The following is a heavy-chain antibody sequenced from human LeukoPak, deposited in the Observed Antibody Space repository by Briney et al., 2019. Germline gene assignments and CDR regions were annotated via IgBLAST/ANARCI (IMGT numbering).Heavy chain of an antibody. CDR3: ARSSDVYYYYYYMDV. Sequence: SETLSLTCTVSGYSISSGYYWSWIRQPPGKGLEWIGEINHSGSTNYNPSLKSRVTISVDTSKNQFSLKLSSVTAADTAVYYCARSSDVYYYYYYMDVWGKGTTVTVSS. V-gene: IGHV4-38-2*02. CDR2: INHSGST. CDR1: GYSISSGYY. J-gene: IGHJ6*03. D-gene: IGHD3-22*01.